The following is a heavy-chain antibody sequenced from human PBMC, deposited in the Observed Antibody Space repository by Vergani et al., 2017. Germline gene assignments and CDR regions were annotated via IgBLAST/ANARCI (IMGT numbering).Heavy chain of an antibody. Sequence: VQLLESGGGLVQPGGSLRLSCAASGFTFSSYGMHWVRQAPGKGLEWVAVIWYDGSNKYYADSVKGRFTISRDNSKNTLYLQMNSLRAEDTAVYYCAREDSSSWSPLDYWGQGTLVTVSS. D-gene: IGHD6-13*01. V-gene: IGHV3-33*08. CDR1: GFTFSSYG. CDR2: IWYDGSNK. J-gene: IGHJ4*02. CDR3: AREDSSSWSPLDY.